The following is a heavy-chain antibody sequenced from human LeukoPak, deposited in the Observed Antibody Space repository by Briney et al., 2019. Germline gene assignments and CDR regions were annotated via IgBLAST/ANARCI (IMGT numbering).Heavy chain of an antibody. Sequence: QPGGSLRLSCAASGFTFSSCAMSWVRQAPGKGLEWVSAISAGGGSTYYADSVRGRFTISRDSSKNTLYLQMNTLRAEDTAVYYCAKGPEVWFRELSQVVQFFDYWGQGTLVTVSS. J-gene: IGHJ4*02. CDR2: ISAGGGST. D-gene: IGHD3-10*01. V-gene: IGHV3-23*01. CDR3: AKGPEVWFRELSQVVQFFDY. CDR1: GFTFSSCA.